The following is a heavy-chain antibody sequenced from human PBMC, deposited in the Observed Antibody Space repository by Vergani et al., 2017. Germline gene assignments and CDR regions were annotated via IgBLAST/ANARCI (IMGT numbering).Heavy chain of an antibody. CDR1: GGSISRYY. Sequence: QVQLQESGPGLVKPSETLSLTCTVSGGSISRYYWSWIRQPPGKGLEWIGYIYYSGCTNYNPSLKSRVIISVDTSKNQFSLKLSSVTAADTAVYYCARARNGDSSGSYYADYWGQGTLVTVSS. CDR3: ARARNGDSSGSYYADY. CDR2: IYYSGCT. D-gene: IGHD1-26*01. V-gene: IGHV4-59*01. J-gene: IGHJ4*02.